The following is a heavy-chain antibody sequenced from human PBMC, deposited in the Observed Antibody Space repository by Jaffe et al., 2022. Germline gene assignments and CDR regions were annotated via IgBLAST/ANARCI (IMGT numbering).Heavy chain of an antibody. CDR1: GYSISSGYY. J-gene: IGHJ4*02. D-gene: IGHD6-13*01. CDR3: ARNPAGSDY. Sequence: QVQLQESGPGLVKPSETLSLTCAVSGYSISSGYYWGWIRQPPGKGLEWIGSIYHSGSTYYNPSLKSRVIISVDTSKNQFSLKLSSVTAADTAVYYCARNPAGSDYWGQGTLVTVSS. V-gene: IGHV4-38-2*01. CDR2: IYHSGST.